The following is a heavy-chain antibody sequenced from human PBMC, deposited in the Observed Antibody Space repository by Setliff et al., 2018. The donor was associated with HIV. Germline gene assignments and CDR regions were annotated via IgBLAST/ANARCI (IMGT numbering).Heavy chain of an antibody. CDR2: ISSRGSTI. D-gene: IGHD3-3*01. CDR3: ARDVSWRVRTYIDY. Sequence: GGSLRLSCAASGFTFSDYYMSWIRQAPGKGLEWVSYISSRGSTIYYADSVKGRFTISRDNAKNSLYLQMNNLRAEDTAVYFCARDVSWRVRTYIDYWGQGALVTVSS. J-gene: IGHJ4*02. CDR1: GFTFSDYY. V-gene: IGHV3-11*04.